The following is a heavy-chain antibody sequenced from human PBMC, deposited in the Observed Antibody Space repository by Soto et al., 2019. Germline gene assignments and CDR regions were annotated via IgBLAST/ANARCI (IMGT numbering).Heavy chain of an antibody. CDR1: GFTFRSYT. V-gene: IGHV3-23*01. Sequence: GGSLRLSCAASGFTFRSYTMSWVRQAPGKGLEWVSSIIGGNGDTFYAASLTGRFTISRDISKSTLYLQMNGLRVEDTAIYYCAKDKEPDGVWDIDLWGHGTLLTVSS. D-gene: IGHD4-17*01. J-gene: IGHJ5*02. CDR2: IIGGNGDT. CDR3: AKDKEPDGVWDIDL.